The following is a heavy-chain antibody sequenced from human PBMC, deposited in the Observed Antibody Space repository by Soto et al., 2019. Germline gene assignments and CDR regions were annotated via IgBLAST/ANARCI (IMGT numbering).Heavy chain of an antibody. V-gene: IGHV5-51*01. Sequence: GESLNISCTASEYRFNLYLIGWVRQMPGKGLEWMGIIFPGDSDTRCSPSFQGQVIISADKSISTAYLQWTSLTASDTAMYYCARPAAGDHGRFDNWGQGTLVTVSS. CDR2: IFPGDSDT. J-gene: IGHJ4*02. CDR1: EYRFNLYL. CDR3: ARPAAGDHGRFDN.